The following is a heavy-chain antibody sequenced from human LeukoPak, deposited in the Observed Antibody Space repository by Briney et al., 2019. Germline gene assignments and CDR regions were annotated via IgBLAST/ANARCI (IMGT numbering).Heavy chain of an antibody. J-gene: IGHJ4*02. CDR2: IYSGGST. CDR1: GFTVSSNY. D-gene: IGHD2-8*01. Sequence: PGGSLRLSCAASGFTVSSNYMSWVRQAPGKGLEWVSVIYSGGSTYYADSVKGRFTISRHNSKNTLYLQMNSLRAEDTAVYYCARDPRIYCTNGICRDDYFDNWGQGTLVTVSS. CDR3: ARDPRIYCTNGICRDDYFDN. V-gene: IGHV3-53*04.